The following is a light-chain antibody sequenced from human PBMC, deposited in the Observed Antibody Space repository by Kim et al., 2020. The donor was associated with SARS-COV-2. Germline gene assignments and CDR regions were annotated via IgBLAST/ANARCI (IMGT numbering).Light chain of an antibody. CDR3: QSADSSGTYWV. V-gene: IGLV3-25*03. CDR1: ALPKQY. J-gene: IGLJ3*02. CDR2: KDS. Sequence: QGQTARLTCSGDALPKQYAYWYQQETGPAPVLVIYKDSARPSGIPERFSGSSSGTTVTLTISGVQAEDEADYYCQSADSSGTYWVFGGGTQLTVL.